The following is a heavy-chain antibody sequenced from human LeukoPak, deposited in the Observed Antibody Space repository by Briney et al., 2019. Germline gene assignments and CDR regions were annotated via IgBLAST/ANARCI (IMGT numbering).Heavy chain of an antibody. J-gene: IGHJ3*02. CDR2: IYDSGST. V-gene: IGHV4-59*01. CDR3: ASGVLTLWAFDI. Sequence: SETLSLTCTVSGGSISSYYWSWIRQPPGKGLEWIGYIYDSGSTNYNPSLKSRVTISVDTSKNQFSLKLSSVTAADTAVYYCASGVLTLWAFDIWGRGTMVTVSS. CDR1: GGSISSYY. D-gene: IGHD2-21*01.